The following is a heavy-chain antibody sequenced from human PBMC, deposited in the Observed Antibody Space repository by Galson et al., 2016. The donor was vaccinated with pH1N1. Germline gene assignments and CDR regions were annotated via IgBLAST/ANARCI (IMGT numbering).Heavy chain of an antibody. D-gene: IGHD4-17*01. CDR3: AHSPYGDYTLHFDP. V-gene: IGHV2-5*02. Sequence: PALVKPTQTLTLTCTVSGFSLSTSGVGVGWIRQPPGKALEWLAVVYWDDDKRYSPSLKSRLTITMDTSKNQVVLTMTNMDPVDTATYYCAHSPYGDYTLHFDPWGQGTLVTVSS. CDR2: VYWDDDK. CDR1: GFSLSTSGVG. J-gene: IGHJ5*02.